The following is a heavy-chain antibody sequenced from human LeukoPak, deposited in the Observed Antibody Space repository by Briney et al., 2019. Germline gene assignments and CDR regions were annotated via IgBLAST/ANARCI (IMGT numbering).Heavy chain of an antibody. Sequence: ASVKVSCKASGYTFTSYGISWVRQAPGQGLEWMGWISAYNGNTNYAQKLQGRVTMTTDTSTSTAYMELRSLRSDDTAVYYCARDGLRLYCSGGSCYPDYWGQGTLVTVSS. CDR2: ISAYNGNT. D-gene: IGHD2-15*01. CDR1: GYTFTSYG. CDR3: ARDGLRLYCSGGSCYPDY. V-gene: IGHV1-18*01. J-gene: IGHJ4*02.